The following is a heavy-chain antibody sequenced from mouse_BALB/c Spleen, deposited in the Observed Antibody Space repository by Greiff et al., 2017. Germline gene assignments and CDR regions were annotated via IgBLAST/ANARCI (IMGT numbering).Heavy chain of an antibody. CDR1: GYSITSDYA. D-gene: IGHD1-1*01. CDR2: ISYSGST. V-gene: IGHV3-2*02. CDR3: ARRGYYGSSYDY. Sequence: EVQLQESGPGLVKPSQSLSLTCTVTGYSITSDYAWNWIRQFPGNKLEWMGYISYSGSTSYNPSLKSRISITRDTSKNQFFLQLNSVTTEDTATYYCARRGYYGSSYDYWGQGTTLTVSS. J-gene: IGHJ2*01.